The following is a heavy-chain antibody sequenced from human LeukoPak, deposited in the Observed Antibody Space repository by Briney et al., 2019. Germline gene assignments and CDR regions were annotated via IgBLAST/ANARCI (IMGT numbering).Heavy chain of an antibody. V-gene: IGHV3-15*01. CDR3: TASPIPGLDF. D-gene: IGHD2-2*02. J-gene: IGHJ4*02. CDR2: IKSKTHGGTT. Sequence: GGSLRLSCAASGFTFSNAWMTWVRQAPGKGLECVGRIKSKTHGGTTDYTTPVKGRFTISRDDSKNTVYLQMNSLKTEDTAVYYCTASPIPGLDFWGQGTLVTVSS. CDR1: GFTFSNAW.